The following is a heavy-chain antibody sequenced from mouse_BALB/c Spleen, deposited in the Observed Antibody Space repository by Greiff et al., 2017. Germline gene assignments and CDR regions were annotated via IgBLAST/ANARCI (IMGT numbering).Heavy chain of an antibody. CDR2: ISNGGGST. J-gene: IGHJ3*01. CDR1: GFTFSSYT. D-gene: IGHD2-3*01. V-gene: IGHV5-12-2*01. Sequence: DVHLVESGGGLVQPGGSLKLSCAASGFTFSSYTMSWVRQTPEKRLEWVAYISNGGGSTYYPDTVKGRFTISRDNAKNTLYLQMSSLKSEDTAMYYCARHESVDGYYHSWFAYWGQGTLVTVSA. CDR3: ARHESVDGYYHSWFAY.